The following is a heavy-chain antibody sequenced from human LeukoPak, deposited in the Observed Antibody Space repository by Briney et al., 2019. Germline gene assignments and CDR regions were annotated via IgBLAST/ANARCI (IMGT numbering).Heavy chain of an antibody. V-gene: IGHV1-2*02. CDR1: VYTFTSYA. CDR2: ITPSGGT. D-gene: IGHD5-24*01. CDR3: ARDRYGDGFAHFDY. Sequence: ASVNVSCKASVYTFTSYAMHWLRQAPGQGLAGMGWITPSGGTNYPQKFQGRVAITRDTSITTAYMDLSRLTSDDTAVYYCARDRYGDGFAHFDYWGQGALVTVSS. J-gene: IGHJ4*02.